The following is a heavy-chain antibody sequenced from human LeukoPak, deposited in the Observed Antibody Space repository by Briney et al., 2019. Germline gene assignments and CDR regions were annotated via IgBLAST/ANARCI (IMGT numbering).Heavy chain of an antibody. V-gene: IGHV3-11*04. D-gene: IGHD3-9*01. Sequence: GGSLRLSCAASGFTFSDYYMGWLRQAPGKGREWVSYIGGSGSITFYADSVKGRFTISRDKSKNTLYLQMNSLRAEDTAVYYCAGFNWPTPFDYWGQGTLVTVSS. CDR1: GFTFSDYY. CDR2: IGGSGSIT. J-gene: IGHJ4*02. CDR3: AGFNWPTPFDY.